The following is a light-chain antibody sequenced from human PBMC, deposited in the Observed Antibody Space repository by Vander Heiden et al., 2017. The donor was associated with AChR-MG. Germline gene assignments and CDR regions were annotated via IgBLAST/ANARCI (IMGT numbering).Light chain of an antibody. J-gene: IGKJ3*01. CDR3: QKYDNAPFT. CDR1: QGIRYF. Sequence: IQLTQSPSSLSASLGDRVTITCRASQGIRYFLAWYQQKPGKVPELLIYSASTLQSGLPPRFSGSGSGTDFTLTIGSLQLEDVATYYCQKYDNAPFTFGCRTKVDIK. CDR2: SAS. V-gene: IGKV1-27*01.